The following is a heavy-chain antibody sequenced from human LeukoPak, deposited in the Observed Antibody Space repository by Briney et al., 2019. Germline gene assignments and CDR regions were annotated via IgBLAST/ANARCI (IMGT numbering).Heavy chain of an antibody. Sequence: SETLSLTCAVYGGSFSGYYWSWIRQPPGKGLEWIGEINHSGSTNYNPSLKSRVTISVDTSKNQFSLRLSSVTAADTAVYYCARGAWTSYEGTTHIDYWGQGNLVTVSS. CDR1: GGSFSGYY. CDR3: ARGAWTSYEGTTHIDY. V-gene: IGHV4-34*01. J-gene: IGHJ4*02. D-gene: IGHD1-7*01. CDR2: INHSGST.